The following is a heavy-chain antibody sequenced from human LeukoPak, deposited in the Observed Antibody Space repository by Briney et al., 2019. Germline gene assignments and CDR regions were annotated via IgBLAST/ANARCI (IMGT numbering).Heavy chain of an antibody. Sequence: ASVKVSCKASGYTFSNYGIHWVRQAPGQGLEWMGWSSTNSDNANYAQKFQGRVTMTTDTSTSTAYIGLRSPTSDDTAVYYSARDGTSTDDYWGQGTAVTVSS. CDR2: SSTNSDNA. CDR3: ARDGTSTDDY. CDR1: GYTFSNYG. D-gene: IGHD1-7*01. J-gene: IGHJ4*02. V-gene: IGHV1-18*01.